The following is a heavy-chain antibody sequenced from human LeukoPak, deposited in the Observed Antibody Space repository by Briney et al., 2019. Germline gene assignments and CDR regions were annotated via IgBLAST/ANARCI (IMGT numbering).Heavy chain of an antibody. Sequence: GGSLRLSCAASGFTVSTNYMNWVRQAPGKGLEWVSMIYSGGRTYYADSVKGRFTISRDTSKNTLYLQMNSLRAEDTAVYYCARNKWGDYTGSDYWGQGTLVAVSS. CDR2: IYSGGRT. D-gene: IGHD4-17*01. J-gene: IGHJ4*02. CDR1: GFTVSTNY. V-gene: IGHV3-53*01. CDR3: ARNKWGDYTGSDY.